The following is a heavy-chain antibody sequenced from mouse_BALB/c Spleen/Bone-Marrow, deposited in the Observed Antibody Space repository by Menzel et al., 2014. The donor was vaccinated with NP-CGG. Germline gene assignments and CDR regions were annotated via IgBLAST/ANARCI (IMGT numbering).Heavy chain of an antibody. CDR3: ARTADGYYYAMDY. V-gene: IGHV1-9*01. Sequence: VQLQQSGAELMKPGASVKISCKATGYTFSNYWIEWIKQRPGHGLEWIGEILLGSGSSNYNEKLKGKATFTADTSSNTACMQLSSMTSEDSAVYYCARTADGYYYAMDYWGQGTSVTVSS. J-gene: IGHJ4*01. D-gene: IGHD2-3*01. CDR1: GYTFSNYW. CDR2: ILLGSGSS.